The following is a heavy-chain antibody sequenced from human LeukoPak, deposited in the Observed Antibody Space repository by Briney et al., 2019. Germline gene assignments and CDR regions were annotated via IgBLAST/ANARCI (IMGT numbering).Heavy chain of an antibody. V-gene: IGHV4-61*01. D-gene: IGHD3-22*01. CDR2: IYYSGST. Sequence: PSETLSLTCTVSGGSISTGSYYWSWIRQPPGKGLEWIGYIYYSGSTNYNPSLKSRVTISVDTSKNQFSLRLSSVTAADTAVYYCARVNYYDSSGTDYWGQGTLVTVSS. CDR1: GGSISTGSYY. CDR3: ARVNYYDSSGTDY. J-gene: IGHJ4*02.